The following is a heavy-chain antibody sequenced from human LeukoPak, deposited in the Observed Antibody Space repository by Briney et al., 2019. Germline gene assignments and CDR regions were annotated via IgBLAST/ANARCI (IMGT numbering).Heavy chain of an antibody. J-gene: IGHJ5*02. CDR1: GGSISSYY. Sequence: SETLSLTCTVSGGSISSYYWSWIRQPPGKGLEWIGYIYYSGSNNYNPSLKSRVTISVDTSKNQFSLKLSSVTAADTAVYYCARHVGDSNWFDPWGQGTLVTVSS. D-gene: IGHD1-26*01. CDR3: ARHVGDSNWFDP. CDR2: IYYSGSN. V-gene: IGHV4-59*08.